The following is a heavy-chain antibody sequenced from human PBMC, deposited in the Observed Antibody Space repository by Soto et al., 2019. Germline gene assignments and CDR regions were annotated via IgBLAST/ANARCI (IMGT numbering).Heavy chain of an antibody. CDR1: GFTFSNYA. CDR2: ISGSGGST. Sequence: PGGSLRLSCAASGFTFSNYAMSWVRQAPGKGLEWVSGISGSGGSTYYADSVKGRFTISRDNSKNTLYVQMNSLRAEDTAVYYCAKDLGPVVVVPARPCDYWGRGTLVTVSS. J-gene: IGHJ4*02. V-gene: IGHV3-23*01. CDR3: AKDLGPVVVVPARPCDY. D-gene: IGHD2-15*01.